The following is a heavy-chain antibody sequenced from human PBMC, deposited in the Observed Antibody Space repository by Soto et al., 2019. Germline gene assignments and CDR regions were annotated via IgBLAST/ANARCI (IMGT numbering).Heavy chain of an antibody. CDR3: ARGVGTGFYPYFDY. J-gene: IGHJ4*02. D-gene: IGHD3-9*01. V-gene: IGHV3-48*02. Sequence: ESGGGLVQPGGSLRLSCAASGFTFSTYTMTWVRQAPRKGPEWLSYITGSSSPIYYADSVKGRFTISRDNAKNSVYLQMNSLRDEDTAIYYCARGVGTGFYPYFDYWGQGILVTVSS. CDR1: GFTFSTYT. CDR2: ITGSSSPI.